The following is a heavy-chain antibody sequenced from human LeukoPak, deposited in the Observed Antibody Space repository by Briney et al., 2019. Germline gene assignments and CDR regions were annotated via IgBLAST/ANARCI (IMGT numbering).Heavy chain of an antibody. CDR1: GYTIDSYS. J-gene: IGHJ6*02. CDR3: AREGPAVAGLLWTSLLRSDGMDV. Sequence: ASVKVSCKASGYTIDSYSISWVRQAPGQGLEWMGWISAYNGNTNYAQRVQGRVTMTTDTSTSTAYMELRSLRSDDTAVYYCAREGPAVAGLLWTSLLRSDGMDVWGQGTTVTVSS. V-gene: IGHV1-18*01. CDR2: ISAYNGNT. D-gene: IGHD6-19*01.